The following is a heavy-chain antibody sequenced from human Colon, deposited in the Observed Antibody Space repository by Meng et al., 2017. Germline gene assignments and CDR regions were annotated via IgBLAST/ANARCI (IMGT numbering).Heavy chain of an antibody. CDR2: ISYDGGTK. Sequence: GGSLRLSCAASGFTFSNYAMHWVRQAPGKGLEWVAVISYDGGTKIYAASVKGRFTISRDDSKSTLYLQMNNLRAEDTAVYYCARDMVRGVPDYFDYWGQGNLVTVSS. CDR1: GFTFSNYA. V-gene: IGHV3-30*01. D-gene: IGHD3-10*01. J-gene: IGHJ4*02. CDR3: ARDMVRGVPDYFDY.